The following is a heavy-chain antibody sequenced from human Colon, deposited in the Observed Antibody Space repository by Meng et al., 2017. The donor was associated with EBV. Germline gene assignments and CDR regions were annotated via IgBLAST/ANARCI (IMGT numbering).Heavy chain of an antibody. D-gene: IGHD1-26*01. CDR1: GFTFSKYA. J-gene: IGHJ4*02. CDR2: ISGNGGST. CDR3: AKTLYGGIDY. Sequence: GEWVESGGGLVQPGGSLRLSCAASGFTFSKYAMSWVRQAPGKGLEWVSGISGNGGSTSYAGSVKGRFTISRDNSKNTLCLQMDSLRGEDTAVYYCAKTLYGGIDYWGQGTLVTVSS. V-gene: IGHV3-23*04.